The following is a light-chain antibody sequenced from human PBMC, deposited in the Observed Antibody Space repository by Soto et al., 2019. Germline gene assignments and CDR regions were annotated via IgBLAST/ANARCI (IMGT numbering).Light chain of an antibody. CDR3: QQRSNWPRT. CDR1: QNISNY. V-gene: IGKV3-11*01. J-gene: IGKJ1*01. Sequence: IVWIQSPATLSVSPGERAPLSCRASQNISNYLIRYPQKPGQAPRLLIYDVSNRATDIPARFSGSGSGTDFTLTISRLEPEDLAVYYCQQRSNWPRTFGQGTKVDIK. CDR2: DVS.